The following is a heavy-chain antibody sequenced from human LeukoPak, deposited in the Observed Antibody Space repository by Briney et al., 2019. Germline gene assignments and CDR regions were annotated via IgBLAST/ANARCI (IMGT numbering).Heavy chain of an antibody. Sequence: GGSLRLSCAASGFTFSSYSMNWARQAPGKGLEWVSAISGSGGSTYYADSVKGRFTISRDNSKNTLYLQMNSLRAEDTAVYYCAKFRRVGMDDAFDIWGQGTMVTVSS. CDR2: ISGSGGST. V-gene: IGHV3-23*01. CDR3: AKFRRVGMDDAFDI. D-gene: IGHD3-10*01. J-gene: IGHJ3*02. CDR1: GFTFSSYS.